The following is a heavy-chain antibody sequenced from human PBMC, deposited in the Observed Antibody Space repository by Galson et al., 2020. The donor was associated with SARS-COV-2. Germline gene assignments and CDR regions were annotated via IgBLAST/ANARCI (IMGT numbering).Heavy chain of an antibody. CDR3: ARATYDFGGRDPGDY. J-gene: IGHJ4*02. D-gene: IGHD3-3*01. Sequence: GGSLRLSCAASGFTFSSYAMHWVRQAPGKGLEYVSAISSNGGSTYYANSVKGRFTISRDNSKNTLYLQMGSLRAEDMAVYYCARATYDFGGRDPGDYWRQGTLVTVCS. CDR2: ISSNGGST. CDR1: GFTFSSYA. V-gene: IGHV3-64*01.